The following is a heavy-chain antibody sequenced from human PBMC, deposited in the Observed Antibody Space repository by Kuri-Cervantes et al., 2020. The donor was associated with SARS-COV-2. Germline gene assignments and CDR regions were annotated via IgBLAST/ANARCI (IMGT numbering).Heavy chain of an antibody. CDR1: GGSISSYY. CDR3: ERGDCSGGSCYGMDV. D-gene: IGHD2-15*01. J-gene: IGHJ6*02. CDR2: IYYSGST. Sequence: GSLRLSCTVSGGSISSYYRSWVRQPPGKGLEWIGYIYYSGSTNYNPSPKSRVTISVDTSKNQFSLKLSSVTAADAAVYYCERGDCSGGSCYGMDVWGQGPTVTVSS. V-gene: IGHV4-59*01.